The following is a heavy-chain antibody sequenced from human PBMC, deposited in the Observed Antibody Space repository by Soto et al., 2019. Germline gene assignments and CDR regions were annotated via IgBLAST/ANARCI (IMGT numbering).Heavy chain of an antibody. CDR3: ASQYCTNGVSVCANWFDP. Sequence: GASVKVSCKASGYTFTSYYMHWVRQAPRQGLEWMGIINPSGGSTSYAQKFQGRVTMTRDTSTSTVYMELSSLRSEDTAVYYCASQYCTNGVSVCANWFDPWGQGTLVTVSS. CDR1: GYTFTSYY. D-gene: IGHD2-8*01. CDR2: INPSGGST. V-gene: IGHV1-46*01. J-gene: IGHJ5*02.